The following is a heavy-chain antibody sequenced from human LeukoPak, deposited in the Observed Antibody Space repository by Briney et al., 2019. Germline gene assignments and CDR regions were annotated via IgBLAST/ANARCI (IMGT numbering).Heavy chain of an antibody. Sequence: GGSLRLSCAASGFTFSSYWMSWVRQAPGKGLEWVANIKQDGNEKYYVDSVKGRFTISRDNAKNSLYLQMNSLRAEDTAVYYCARDEVYYYYYMDVWGKGTTVTVSS. CDR1: GFTFSSYW. CDR2: IKQDGNEK. CDR3: ARDEVYYYYYMDV. V-gene: IGHV3-7*01. J-gene: IGHJ6*03.